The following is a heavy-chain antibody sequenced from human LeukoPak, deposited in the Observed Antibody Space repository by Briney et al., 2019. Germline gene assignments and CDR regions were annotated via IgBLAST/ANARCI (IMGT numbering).Heavy chain of an antibody. CDR2: IYHSGST. D-gene: IGHD3-10*01. CDR1: GGSISSSNW. Sequence: SGTLSLTCAVSGGSISSSNWWSWVRQPPGKGLEWIGEIYHSGSTNYNPSLKSRVTISVDKYKNQFSLKLSSVTAADTAVYYCARDGSGSYKGFYYFDYWGQGTLVTVSS. V-gene: IGHV4-4*02. J-gene: IGHJ4*02. CDR3: ARDGSGSYKGFYYFDY.